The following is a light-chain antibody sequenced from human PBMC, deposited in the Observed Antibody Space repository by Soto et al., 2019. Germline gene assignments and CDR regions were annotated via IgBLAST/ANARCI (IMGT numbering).Light chain of an antibody. Sequence: DVQMTQSPSTLSASVGDRVTITCRASQSISSWLAWYQQKPGKAPNFLIYKASSLESGVPSRFSGSGSGTEFTLTISSLQPDDFPTYYCQHYQSYPVTFGGGTKVDIK. V-gene: IGKV1-5*03. CDR1: QSISSW. CDR3: QHYQSYPVT. CDR2: KAS. J-gene: IGKJ4*01.